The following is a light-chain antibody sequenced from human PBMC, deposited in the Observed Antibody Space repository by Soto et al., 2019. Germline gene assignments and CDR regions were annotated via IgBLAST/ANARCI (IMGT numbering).Light chain of an antibody. Sequence: DIQMTQSPSSLSASVGDRVTITCQASQEISNYLNWYQQKAGKAPKLLIYDASNLETGVPSRFSGSGSGTDFTFTISSLQPEDIATYYCQQCDNIPRTFGQGTKVEIK. CDR2: DAS. V-gene: IGKV1-33*01. CDR3: QQCDNIPRT. CDR1: QEISNY. J-gene: IGKJ1*01.